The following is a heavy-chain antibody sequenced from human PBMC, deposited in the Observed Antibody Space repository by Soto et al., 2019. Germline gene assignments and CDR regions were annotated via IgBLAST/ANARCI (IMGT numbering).Heavy chain of an antibody. CDR3: ARWWSGSRQGFDP. CDR1: GGSISSGDYY. D-gene: IGHD3-3*01. CDR2: IYYSGST. V-gene: IGHV4-31*03. Sequence: QVQLQESGPGLVKPSQTLSLTCTVSGGSISSGDYYWSWIRQHPGKGLEWIGYIYYSGSTYYNPSLKSRVTKAVDTSKHQFSLKLSSVTAADTAVYYCARWWSGSRQGFDPWGQGTLVTVSS. J-gene: IGHJ5*02.